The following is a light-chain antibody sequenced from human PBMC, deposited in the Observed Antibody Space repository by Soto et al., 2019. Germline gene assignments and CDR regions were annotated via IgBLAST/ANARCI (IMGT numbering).Light chain of an antibody. J-gene: IGKJ4*01. CDR2: AAS. CDR3: QQNKSSPLT. CDR1: HDISDY. V-gene: IGKV1-17*03. Sequence: DIQMTQSPSAMSASVGDRVTITCRASHDISDYLAWFQQKPGKVPKRLISAASSLQSGVPSRFSGSGSGQKFTLTISSLQPEDFATYYGQQNKSSPLTFGGGTKVEIK.